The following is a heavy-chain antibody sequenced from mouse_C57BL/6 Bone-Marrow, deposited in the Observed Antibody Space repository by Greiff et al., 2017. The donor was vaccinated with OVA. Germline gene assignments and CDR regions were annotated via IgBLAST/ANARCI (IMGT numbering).Heavy chain of an antibody. D-gene: IGHD2-3*01. CDR2: ISSGSSTI. J-gene: IGHJ4*01. Sequence: EVQRVESGGGLVKPGGSLTLSCAASGFTFSDYGMHWVRQAPEKGLEWVAYISSGSSTIYSADTVKGRFTISRDNAKNTLFLQMTSLRVEDTAMYYCARRWLPYYYAMDYWGQGTSVTVSS. V-gene: IGHV5-17*01. CDR1: GFTFSDYG. CDR3: ARRWLPYYYAMDY.